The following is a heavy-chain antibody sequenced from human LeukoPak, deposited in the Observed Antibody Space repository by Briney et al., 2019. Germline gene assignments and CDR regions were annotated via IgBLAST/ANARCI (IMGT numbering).Heavy chain of an antibody. Sequence: GGSLRLSCAASGFTFSSYGMHWVRQAPGKGLEWVAVISYDGSNKYYADSVKGRFTISRDNSKNTLYLQMNSLRAEDTAVYYCAKDSLWFGELGLPYYFDYWGQGTLVTVSS. V-gene: IGHV3-30*18. CDR1: GFTFSSYG. CDR3: AKDSLWFGELGLPYYFDY. J-gene: IGHJ4*02. D-gene: IGHD3-10*01. CDR2: ISYDGSNK.